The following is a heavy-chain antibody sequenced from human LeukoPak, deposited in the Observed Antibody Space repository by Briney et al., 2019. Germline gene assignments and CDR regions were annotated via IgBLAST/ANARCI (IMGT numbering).Heavy chain of an antibody. CDR1: GGSISSSSYY. D-gene: IGHD3-22*01. CDR3: ARRGTYYYDSSGYYTKYYLDY. J-gene: IGHJ4*02. Sequence: PSETLSLTCTVSGGSISSSSYYWGWIRQPPGKGLEWIGSIYYSGSTYYNPSLKSRVTISVNTSKNQFSLKLSSVTAADTAVYYCARRGTYYYDSSGYYTKYYLDYWGQGTLVTVSS. CDR2: IYYSGST. V-gene: IGHV4-39*01.